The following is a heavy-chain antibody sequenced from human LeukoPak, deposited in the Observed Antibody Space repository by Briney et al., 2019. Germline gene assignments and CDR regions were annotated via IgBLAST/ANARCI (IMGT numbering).Heavy chain of an antibody. V-gene: IGHV3-23*01. CDR3: AKGNWNYLFDY. D-gene: IGHD1-7*01. Sequence: GGSLRLSCAASGFTFSSYAMSWVRQAPGKGLEWVSAISGSGGSTYYADSAKGRFTISRDNSKNTLYLRMNSLRAEDTAVYYCAKGNWNYLFDYWGQGTLVTVSS. CDR1: GFTFSSYA. J-gene: IGHJ4*02. CDR2: ISGSGGST.